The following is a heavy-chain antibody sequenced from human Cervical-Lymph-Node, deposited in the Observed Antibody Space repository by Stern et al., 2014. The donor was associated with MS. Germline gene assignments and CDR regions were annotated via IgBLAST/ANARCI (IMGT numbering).Heavy chain of an antibody. Sequence: QVQLVQSGAEVKKPGASVKVSCKASGYTFTSYGISWVRQAPGQGLEWMGWISAYNGHTNYAQKLQGRVTMTTDTSTSTAYMELRSLRSDDTAVYYCARVVRLRLGELSLYYNWFDPWGQGTLVTVSS. V-gene: IGHV1-18*01. D-gene: IGHD3-16*02. CDR3: ARVVRLRLGELSLYYNWFDP. CDR2: ISAYNGHT. J-gene: IGHJ5*02. CDR1: GYTFTSYG.